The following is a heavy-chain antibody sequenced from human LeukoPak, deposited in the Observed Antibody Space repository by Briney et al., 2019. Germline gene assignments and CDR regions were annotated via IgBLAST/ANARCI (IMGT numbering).Heavy chain of an antibody. CDR3: ATSTTVTTFDY. D-gene: IGHD4-11*01. Sequence: SETLSLTCADYGGSFSGYYWSWIRQPPGKGMEWIGEINHSGSTNYNPSLKSRVTISVDTSKNQFSLKLSSVTAADTAVYYCATSTTVTTFDYWGQGTLVTVSS. V-gene: IGHV4-34*01. J-gene: IGHJ4*02. CDR2: INHSGST. CDR1: GGSFSGYY.